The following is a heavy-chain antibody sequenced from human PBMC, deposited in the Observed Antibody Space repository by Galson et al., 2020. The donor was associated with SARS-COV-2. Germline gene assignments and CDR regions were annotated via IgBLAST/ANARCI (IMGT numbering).Heavy chain of an antibody. D-gene: IGHD6-6*01. V-gene: IGHV3-49*03. CDR3: ARGSPPYVDY. CDR2: IRSKTIGGSS. J-gene: IGHJ4*02. CDR1: ELTFGDFA. Sequence: GGSLRLSCKPSELTFGDFAVRWFRKAPGKGLEWLGFIRSKTIGGSSEYAASVKGRFAMSRDDSKSVAYLQMNRLRIDDTGMYYCARGSPPYVDYWGQGAFVTVSS.